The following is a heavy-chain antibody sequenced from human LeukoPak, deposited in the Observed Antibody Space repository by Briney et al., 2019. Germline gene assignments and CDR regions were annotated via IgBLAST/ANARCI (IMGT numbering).Heavy chain of an antibody. J-gene: IGHJ4*02. CDR2: FSGSGGNT. V-gene: IGHV3-21*01. CDR1: GFTFSSYA. CDR3: ARDKGYGSGNFWSVDY. D-gene: IGHD3-10*01. Sequence: PGGSLRLSCVASGFTFSSYAMNWVRQAPGKGLEWVSVFSGSGGNTYYADSVKGRFTISRDNAKNSLYLHMNSLRAEDTAVYYCARDKGYGSGNFWSVDYWGQGTLVTVSS.